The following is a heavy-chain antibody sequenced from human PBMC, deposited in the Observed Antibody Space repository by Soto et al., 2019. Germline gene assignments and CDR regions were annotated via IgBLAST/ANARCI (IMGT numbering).Heavy chain of an antibody. Sequence: QLGGSLRLSCAASGFTFSSYGMHWVRQAPGKGLEWVAVISYDGSNKYYADSVKGRFTISRDNSKNTLYLQMNSLRAEDTAVYYCAKEIHPGMTTVTTIDYWGQGTLVTVSS. CDR1: GFTFSSYG. D-gene: IGHD4-17*01. CDR2: ISYDGSNK. V-gene: IGHV3-30*18. J-gene: IGHJ4*02. CDR3: AKEIHPGMTTVTTIDY.